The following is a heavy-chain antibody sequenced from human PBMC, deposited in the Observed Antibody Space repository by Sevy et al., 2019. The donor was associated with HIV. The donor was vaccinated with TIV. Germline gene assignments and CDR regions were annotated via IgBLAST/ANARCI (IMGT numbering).Heavy chain of an antibody. CDR3: ARESGWKAARQYYFDY. Sequence: ASVKVSCKASGYTFISYGISWVRRAPGQGLEWMGWISAYNGITNYAQKLQGRVTMTTDTSTSTAYMELRSLRSDDTAVYYCARESGWKAARQYYFDYWGQGTLVTVSS. J-gene: IGHJ4*02. CDR2: ISAYNGIT. D-gene: IGHD6-6*01. V-gene: IGHV1-18*04. CDR1: GYTFISYG.